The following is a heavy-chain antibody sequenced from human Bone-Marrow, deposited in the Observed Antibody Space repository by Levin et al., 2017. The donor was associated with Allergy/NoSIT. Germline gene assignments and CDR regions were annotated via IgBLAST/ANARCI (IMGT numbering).Heavy chain of an antibody. V-gene: IGHV3-7*01. Sequence: GGSPRLSCAASGFTLSTYWMIWVRQAPGKGLEWVANMNEDGSQKYYVDSVKGRFTISKDNAKNSLHLQMDSLRAEDTAMYYCARHKVRGPSAFEVWGQGTMVTVSS. J-gene: IGHJ3*01. CDR2: MNEDGSQK. CDR1: GFTLSTYW. D-gene: IGHD6-25*01. CDR3: ARHKVRGPSAFEV.